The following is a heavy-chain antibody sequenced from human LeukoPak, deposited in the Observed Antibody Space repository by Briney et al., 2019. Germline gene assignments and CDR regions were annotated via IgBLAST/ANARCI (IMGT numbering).Heavy chain of an antibody. D-gene: IGHD3-3*01. Sequence: GGSLRLSCAASGFTFSNAWMSWVRQAPGKGLEWVGRIKSKTDGGTTDYAAPVKGRFTISRDDSKNTLYLQMNSLKTEDTAVYYCTTLQTAEYYDFWSGYYHAFDIWGQGTMVTVSS. CDR2: IKSKTDGGTT. J-gene: IGHJ3*02. CDR1: GFTFSNAW. CDR3: TTLQTAEYYDFWSGYYHAFDI. V-gene: IGHV3-15*01.